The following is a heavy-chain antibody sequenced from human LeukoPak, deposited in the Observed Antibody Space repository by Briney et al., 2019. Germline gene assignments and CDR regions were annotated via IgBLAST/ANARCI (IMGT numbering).Heavy chain of an antibody. J-gene: IGHJ4*02. Sequence: SETLSLTCTVSGVPISSGGYHWSWIRQHPGKGLEWIGYIYNSGSTYYNPSLKSRITISVDTSKNQFSLKLNSVTAADTAVYYCARAQIEFDYWGQGTLVTVSS. CDR2: IYNSGST. CDR3: ARAQIEFDY. V-gene: IGHV4-31*03. CDR1: GVPISSGGYH.